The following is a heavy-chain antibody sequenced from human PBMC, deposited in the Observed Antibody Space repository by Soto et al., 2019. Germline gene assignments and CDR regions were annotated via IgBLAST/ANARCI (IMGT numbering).Heavy chain of an antibody. CDR1: GYTFTGYY. J-gene: IGHJ4*02. Sequence: QVQLVQSGAEVKKPGASVKVSCKASGYTFTGYYMHWVRQAPGQGLEWMGWINPNSGGTNYAQKFQGWVTMTRNTPISTAYVEMSRMRSDDTAVYYCARLIRYCSGGSCYSSRYDYWGQGTLVTVSS. D-gene: IGHD2-15*01. CDR2: INPNSGGT. V-gene: IGHV1-2*04. CDR3: ARLIRYCSGGSCYSSRYDY.